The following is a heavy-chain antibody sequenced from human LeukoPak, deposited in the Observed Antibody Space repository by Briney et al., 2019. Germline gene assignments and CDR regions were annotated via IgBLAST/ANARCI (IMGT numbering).Heavy chain of an antibody. Sequence: VGSLRLSCEVSGFTFSNAWMSWVRQAPGKGLEWVGRIKSKTDGETREYAAPVKGRFTISRDDSKTTVYLQMNSLKSEDTAVSYCTQEASGALDPWGHGTLVTVSS. J-gene: IGHJ5*02. CDR3: TQEASGALDP. CDR2: IKSKTDGETR. V-gene: IGHV3-15*01. D-gene: IGHD3-10*01. CDR1: GFTFSNAW.